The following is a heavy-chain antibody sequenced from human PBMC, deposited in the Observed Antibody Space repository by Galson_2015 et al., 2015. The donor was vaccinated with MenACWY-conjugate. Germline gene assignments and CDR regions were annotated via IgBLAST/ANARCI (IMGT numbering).Heavy chain of an antibody. J-gene: IGHJ4*02. D-gene: IGHD3-10*01. CDR3: AKDGRVGTLVRGLTTPPH. CDR1: GFAFGSAA. V-gene: IGHV3-23*01. Sequence: LRLSRAACGFAFGSAALSWGALAAAKGLGWVWDVRWARGSTCYADSVKGRFTISRDNSKNTLYLQMNGLRAEDAAVYYCAKDGRVGTLVRGLTTPPHWGQGTLVTVSS. CDR2: VRWARGST.